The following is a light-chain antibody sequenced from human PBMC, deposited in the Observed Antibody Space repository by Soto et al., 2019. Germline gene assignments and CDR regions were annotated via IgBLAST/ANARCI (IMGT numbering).Light chain of an antibody. J-gene: IGKJ5*01. CDR1: QNIRNL. Sequence: DIPLTQSPSTLSAAFLDCIPIXCRASQNIRNLLAWYQQKPGKAPKPLIYDASTLKTGVPSRFSGSGSGSEFNFTITGLQPDDFATYFCQQYNTYSTFGQGTRLEIK. CDR3: QQYNTYST. CDR2: DAS. V-gene: IGKV1-5*01.